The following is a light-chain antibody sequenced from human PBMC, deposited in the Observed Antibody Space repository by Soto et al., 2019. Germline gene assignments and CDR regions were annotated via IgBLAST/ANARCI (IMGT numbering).Light chain of an antibody. CDR1: QSMTTK. J-gene: IGKJ1*01. V-gene: IGKV3-20*01. CDR2: GAS. CDR3: QQYDSSPRT. Sequence: EIVMTQSPATLSVSPGEGVTLSCRASQSMTTKLAWYQQKPGQAPRLLIYGASSRATGIPDRFSGSVSGTDCTLTISRLEKEDVAVYYCQQYDSSPRTFGQGTKVDIK.